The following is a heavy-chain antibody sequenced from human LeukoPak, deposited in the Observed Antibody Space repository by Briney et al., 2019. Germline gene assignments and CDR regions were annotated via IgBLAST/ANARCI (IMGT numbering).Heavy chain of an antibody. J-gene: IGHJ4*02. CDR2: ISSSSSYI. Sequence: PGGSLRLSCAASGFTFSSYSMNWVRQAPGKGLEWVSSISSSSSYIYYADSVKGRFTISRDNAKNSLYLQMNSLRAEDTAVYYCARDRYSSGCLAFWGQGTLVTVSS. D-gene: IGHD6-19*01. V-gene: IGHV3-21*01. CDR3: ARDRYSSGCLAF. CDR1: GFTFSSYS.